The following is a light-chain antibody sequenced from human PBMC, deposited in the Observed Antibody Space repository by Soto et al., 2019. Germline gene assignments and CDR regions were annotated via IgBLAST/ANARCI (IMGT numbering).Light chain of an antibody. CDR3: QHYNETPLT. Sequence: EILMTQSPAILSVSPGERTTLSCRASQSIRSNLAWYQHKSGQAPRLLIFGASTRATDIPARFSGSGSGTEFTLTISSLQSEDFAVYYCQHYNETPLTFGGGTKVDIK. V-gene: IGKV3-15*01. CDR2: GAS. J-gene: IGKJ4*01. CDR1: QSIRSN.